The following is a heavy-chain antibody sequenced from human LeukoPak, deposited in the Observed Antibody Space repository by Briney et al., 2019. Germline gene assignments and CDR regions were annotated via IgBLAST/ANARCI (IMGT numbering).Heavy chain of an antibody. J-gene: IGHJ2*01. CDR1: GDSVSSNSAA. Sequence: SQTLSLTRAISGDSVSSNSAAWNWIRQSPSRGLEWLGRTYYRSQWYNDYAVSVQSRVTINPDTSKNQFSLQLRSVTPEDTAVYYCARLRGYSVYDSYWFFDLWGRGTLVTVSS. D-gene: IGHD5/OR15-5a*01. CDR3: ARLRGYSVYDSYWFFDL. CDR2: TYYRSQWYN. V-gene: IGHV6-1*01.